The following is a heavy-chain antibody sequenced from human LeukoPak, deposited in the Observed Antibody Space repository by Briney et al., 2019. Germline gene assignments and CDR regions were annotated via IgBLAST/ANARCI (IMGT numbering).Heavy chain of an antibody. CDR3: ARTYSSSDEFDY. CDR1: GGTFSSYA. V-gene: IGHV1-46*01. Sequence: ASVKVSCKASGGTFSSYAISWVRQAPGQGLEWMGIINPSGGSTTYAQKFQGRVAMTRDTSTSRVYMEVSSLRSEDTAVYYCARTYSSSDEFDYWGQGTLVTVSS. D-gene: IGHD6-13*01. J-gene: IGHJ4*02. CDR2: INPSGGST.